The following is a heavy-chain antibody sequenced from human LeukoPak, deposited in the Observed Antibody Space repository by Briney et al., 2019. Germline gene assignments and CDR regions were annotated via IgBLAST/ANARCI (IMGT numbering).Heavy chain of an antibody. Sequence: PSGTLSLTCAISGGSISSSNWWSWVGQPPGKGLEWIGEIYYDVSANYNSSLKSRVTISVDKSKKQLSLEVNSVTAADTAVYFCAKHMEVAATFDVWGQGILVTISS. D-gene: IGHD6-19*01. CDR3: AKHMEVAATFDV. J-gene: IGHJ4*02. V-gene: IGHV4-4*02. CDR1: GGSISSSNW. CDR2: IYYDVSA.